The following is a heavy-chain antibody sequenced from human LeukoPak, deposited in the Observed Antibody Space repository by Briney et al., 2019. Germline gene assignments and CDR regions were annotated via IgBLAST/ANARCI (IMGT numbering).Heavy chain of an antibody. CDR2: ISSSSSTI. J-gene: IGHJ3*02. V-gene: IGHV3-48*02. CDR3: ARDTGYTGGDGTFDI. D-gene: IGHD6-13*01. CDR1: GFTFSSYS. Sequence: PGGSLRLSCAASGFTFSSYSMTWVRQAPGKGLEWVSYISSSSSTIYYADSVKGRFTISRDNAENSLYLQMNSLRDEDTAVYYCARDTGYTGGDGTFDIWGQGTMVTVSS.